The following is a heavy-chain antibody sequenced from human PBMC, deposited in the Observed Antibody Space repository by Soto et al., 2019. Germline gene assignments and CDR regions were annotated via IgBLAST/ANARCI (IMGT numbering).Heavy chain of an antibody. V-gene: IGHV4-39*01. D-gene: IGHD5-12*01. Sequence: PSETLSLTCTVSGGSISSSSYYWGWIRQPPGKGLEWIGSIYYSGSTYYNPSLKSRVSISVDTSKNQFSLKLSSVTAADTAVYYCARHYSGYDFIYYYYMDVWGKGTTVTVSS. CDR2: IYYSGST. CDR3: ARHYSGYDFIYYYYMDV. J-gene: IGHJ6*03. CDR1: GGSISSSSYY.